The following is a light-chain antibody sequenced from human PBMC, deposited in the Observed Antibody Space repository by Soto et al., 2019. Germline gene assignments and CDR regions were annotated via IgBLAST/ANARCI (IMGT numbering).Light chain of an antibody. Sequence: QSVLTQPASVSGSPGQSITISCTGTSSDVGSGNVVSWYQHYPGKAPQLMIYEAFQRPSGVSSRFSGSKSGNTASLTISGLQAEDEADYYCCSHAGSDTYVFGTGTKVNVL. V-gene: IGLV2-23*01. CDR3: CSHAGSDTYV. CDR1: SSDVGSGNV. CDR2: EAF. J-gene: IGLJ1*01.